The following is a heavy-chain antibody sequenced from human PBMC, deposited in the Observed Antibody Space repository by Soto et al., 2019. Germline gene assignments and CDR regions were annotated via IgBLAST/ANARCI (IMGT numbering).Heavy chain of an antibody. CDR2: IWQDGSKT. Sequence: PGGSLRLACAASGFRFGSYALSWVRQAPGKGLECVAIIWQDGSKTQYGDSVKGRFIISRDNSNNTLYLQMSGLRADDTAIYYCARGREGVYGDYFRSYFDYWGQGSLVTVSS. J-gene: IGHJ4*02. CDR1: GFRFGSYA. D-gene: IGHD4-17*01. CDR3: ARGREGVYGDYFRSYFDY. V-gene: IGHV3-33*08.